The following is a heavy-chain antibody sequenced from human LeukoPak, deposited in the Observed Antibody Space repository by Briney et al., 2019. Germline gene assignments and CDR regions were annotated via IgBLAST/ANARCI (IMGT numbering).Heavy chain of an antibody. Sequence: SETLSLTCTVSGGSISSGSYYWSCIRQPPGKGLEWIGEINHSGSTNYNPSLKSRVTISVDTSKNQFSLKLSSVTAADTAVYYCARDWFMGLAAADHWGQGTLVTVSS. CDR1: GGSISSGSYY. D-gene: IGHD6-13*01. V-gene: IGHV4-39*07. J-gene: IGHJ4*02. CDR3: ARDWFMGLAAADH. CDR2: INHSGST.